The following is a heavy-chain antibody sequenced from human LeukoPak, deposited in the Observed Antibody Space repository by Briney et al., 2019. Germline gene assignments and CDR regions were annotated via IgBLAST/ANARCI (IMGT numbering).Heavy chain of an antibody. V-gene: IGHV4-38-2*02. D-gene: IGHD1-26*01. J-gene: IGHJ6*03. CDR3: ARVVGYGQNYYYYYMDV. CDR1: GYSISSVYY. Sequence: SETLSLTCTVSGYSISSVYYWGWIRQPPGKGLEWIGSIFHSGNTYYNPSLKSRVIISVDTSKNQFSLKLSSVTAADTAVYYCARVVGYGQNYYYYYMDVWGKGATVTVSS. CDR2: IFHSGNT.